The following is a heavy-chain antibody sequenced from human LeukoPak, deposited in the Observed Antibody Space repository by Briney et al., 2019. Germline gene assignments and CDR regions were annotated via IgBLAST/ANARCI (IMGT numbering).Heavy chain of an antibody. Sequence: SVKVSCKASGYTFTSYGISWVRQAPGQGLEWMGRIIPILGIANYAQKFQGRVTITADKSTSTAYMELSSLRSEDTAVYYCARVDPPAGGDPPHFDYWGQGTLVTVSS. CDR3: ARVDPPAGGDPPHFDY. V-gene: IGHV1-69*04. D-gene: IGHD2-21*01. CDR1: GYTFTSYG. CDR2: IIPILGIA. J-gene: IGHJ4*02.